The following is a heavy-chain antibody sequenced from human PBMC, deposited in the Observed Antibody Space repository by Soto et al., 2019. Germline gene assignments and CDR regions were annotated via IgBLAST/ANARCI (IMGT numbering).Heavy chain of an antibody. CDR2: INADNGNP. CDR1: GYTFTTYP. Sequence: QVQLVRSGAEVKKPGASVKVSCEASGYTFTTYPVHWVRQAPGQGLEWMGWINADNGNPKYSQKFLGGVNVNRDTSVSAANMALSGRRYEDTAMYFFTRDINGLGDYWGQGTLVTVSS. CDR3: TRDINGLGDY. D-gene: IGHD4-17*01. J-gene: IGHJ4*02. V-gene: IGHV1-3*01.